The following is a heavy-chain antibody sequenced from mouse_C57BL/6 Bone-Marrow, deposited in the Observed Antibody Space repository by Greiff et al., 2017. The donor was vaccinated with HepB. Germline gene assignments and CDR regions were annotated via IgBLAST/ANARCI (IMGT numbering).Heavy chain of an antibody. CDR2: ISGGGGNT. Sequence: EVKLMESGGGLVKPGGSLKLSCAASGFTFSSYTMSWVRQTPEKRLEWVATISGGGGNTYYPDSVKGRFTISRDNAKNTLYLQMSSLRSEYTALYYCARLPITTVVATDAMDYWGQGTSVTVSS. CDR3: ARLPITTVVATDAMDY. CDR1: GFTFSSYT. V-gene: IGHV5-9*01. J-gene: IGHJ4*01. D-gene: IGHD1-1*01.